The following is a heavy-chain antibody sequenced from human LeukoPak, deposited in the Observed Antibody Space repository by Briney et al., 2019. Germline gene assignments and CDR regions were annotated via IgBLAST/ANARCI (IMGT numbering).Heavy chain of an antibody. CDR3: ARGAYDILTGYYSPFDY. CDR2: IYYSGST. J-gene: IGHJ4*02. D-gene: IGHD3-9*01. V-gene: IGHV4-59*11. CDR1: GVSISSHY. Sequence: SETLSLTCTVSGVSISSHYRSWLRQPPGKGLEGIGYIYYSGSTNYNPSLKSRVPISVDTSKNQFSLKLSSVTAADTAVYYCARGAYDILTGYYSPFDYWGQGTLVTVSS.